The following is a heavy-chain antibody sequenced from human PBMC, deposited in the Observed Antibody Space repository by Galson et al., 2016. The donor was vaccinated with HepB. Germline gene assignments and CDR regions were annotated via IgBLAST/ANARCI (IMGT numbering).Heavy chain of an antibody. CDR2: ITGSNTI. V-gene: IGHV3-69-1*01. CDR1: GFTFGDSY. Sequence: SLRLSCAASGFTFGDSYMSWIRQAPGKGLEWISCITGSNTIYYADSVKGRFTISRDNAKNSLFLQMKSLRDEDTAVYYCARGFWFGLGRKYGMDVWGQGTTVTVSS. J-gene: IGHJ6*02. D-gene: IGHD3-10*01. CDR3: ARGFWFGLGRKYGMDV.